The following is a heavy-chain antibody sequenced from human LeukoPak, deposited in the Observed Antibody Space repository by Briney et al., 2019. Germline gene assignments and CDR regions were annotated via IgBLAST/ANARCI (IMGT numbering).Heavy chain of an antibody. V-gene: IGHV1-18*04. CDR1: GYTFTSYY. D-gene: IGHD3-10*01. CDR2: ISAYNGNT. Sequence: ASVKVSCKASGYTFTSYYMHWVRQAPGQGLEWLGWISAYNGNTNYAQKLQGRVTMTTDTSTSTAYMELRSLRSDDTAVYYCARGVRRLKDFDYWGQGTLVTVSS. CDR3: ARGVRRLKDFDY. J-gene: IGHJ4*02.